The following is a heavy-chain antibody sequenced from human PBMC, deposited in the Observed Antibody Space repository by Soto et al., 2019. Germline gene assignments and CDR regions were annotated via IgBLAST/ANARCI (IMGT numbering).Heavy chain of an antibody. CDR3: ANYDSSGSTDTPFDP. CDR1: GYTFTSYD. V-gene: IGHV1-8*01. J-gene: IGHJ5*02. CDR2: MNPNSGNT. Sequence: GASVKVSCKASGYTFTSYDINWVRQATGQGLEWMGWMNPNSGNTGYAQKFQGRVTMTRNTSTSTAYMELSSLRSEDTAVYYCANYDSSGSTDTPFDPWGQGTLVTVSS. D-gene: IGHD3-22*01.